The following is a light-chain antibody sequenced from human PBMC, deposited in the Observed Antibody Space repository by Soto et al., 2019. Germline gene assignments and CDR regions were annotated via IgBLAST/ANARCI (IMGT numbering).Light chain of an antibody. CDR2: GAS. J-gene: IGKJ1*01. V-gene: IGKV3D-15*01. CDR3: QQSGDSQWT. CDR1: QSVSSK. Sequence: IVRTQSPATLSVSPGERATLSYWASQSVSSKLAWYQQKPGQAPRLLIYGASTRATGIPDRFSGSGSGMDFTLTISSLEPEDFAVYYCQQSGDSQWTFGQGTKVDNK.